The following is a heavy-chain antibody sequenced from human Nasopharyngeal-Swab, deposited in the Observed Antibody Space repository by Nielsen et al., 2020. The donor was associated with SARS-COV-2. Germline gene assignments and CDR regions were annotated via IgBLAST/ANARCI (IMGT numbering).Heavy chain of an antibody. CDR2: ISSSSTI. CDR1: GFTFSSYS. Sequence: GESLKISCAASGFTFSSYSMNWVRQAPGKGLEWVSYISSSSTIYYADSVKGRFTISRDNAKNSLYLQMNSLRAEDTAVYYCARVINWNYEIYYYYYGMDVWGQGTTVTVSS. J-gene: IGHJ6*02. CDR3: ARVINWNYEIYYYYYGMDV. V-gene: IGHV3-48*04. D-gene: IGHD1-7*01.